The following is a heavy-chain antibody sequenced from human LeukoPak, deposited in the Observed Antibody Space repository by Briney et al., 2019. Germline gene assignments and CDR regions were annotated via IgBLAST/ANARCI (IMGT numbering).Heavy chain of an antibody. CDR2: IYPKSGGT. CDR1: GYTFSDYY. V-gene: IGHV1-2*02. J-gene: IGHJ5*02. CDR3: ARVSTSGYRDWLDP. D-gene: IGHD3-9*01. Sequence: ASVKVSCKASGYTFSDYYMNWVRQAPGQGLEWMGWIYPKSGGTNSAQKFQGRVTMTRDTSISTAYMELSRLKFDDTAVYYCARVSTSGYRDWLDPWGQGTLVTVSS.